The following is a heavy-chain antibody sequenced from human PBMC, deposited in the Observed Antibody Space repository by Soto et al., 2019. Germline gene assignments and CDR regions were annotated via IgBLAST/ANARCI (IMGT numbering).Heavy chain of an antibody. CDR2: IYYSGST. CDR1: GGSISSYY. D-gene: IGHD6-19*01. J-gene: IGHJ5*02. V-gene: IGHV4-59*01. Sequence: SETLSLTCTVSGGSISSYYWSWIRQPPGKGLEWIGYIYYSGSTNYNPSLKSRVTISVDTSKNQFSLKLSSVTAADTAVYYCARATGIAVAAWFDPWGQGTLVTVSS. CDR3: ARATGIAVAAWFDP.